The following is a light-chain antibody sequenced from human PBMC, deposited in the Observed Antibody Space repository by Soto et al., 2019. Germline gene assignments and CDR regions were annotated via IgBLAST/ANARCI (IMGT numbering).Light chain of an antibody. CDR3: QQYFTSSWT. Sequence: DIQMTQSPPTLSASVGDRVTITCRASQSISGWLAWYQQKPGKAPKVLIHDASNLQSGVPSRFSGSGFGTEFSLTISSLQPDDFATYYCQQYFTSSWTFDQGTKVEIK. CDR2: DAS. J-gene: IGKJ1*01. V-gene: IGKV1-5*01. CDR1: QSISGW.